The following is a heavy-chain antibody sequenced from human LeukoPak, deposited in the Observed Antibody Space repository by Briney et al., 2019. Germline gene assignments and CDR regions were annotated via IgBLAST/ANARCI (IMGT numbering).Heavy chain of an antibody. CDR2: INTDGSST. J-gene: IGHJ4*02. CDR1: GFTFSSYW. CDR3: ARSRFGELLSPHFDY. V-gene: IGHV3-74*01. D-gene: IGHD3-10*01. Sequence: GGSLRLSCAASGFTFSSYWMHWVRQAPGKGLVWVSRINTDGSSTSYADSVKGRFTISRDNAKNTLYLQMNSLQPEDTAVYYCARSRFGELLSPHFDYWGQGTLVTVSS.